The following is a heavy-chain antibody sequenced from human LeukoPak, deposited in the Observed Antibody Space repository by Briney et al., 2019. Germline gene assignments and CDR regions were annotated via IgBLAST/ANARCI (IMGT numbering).Heavy chain of an antibody. CDR2: ISSSGTT. CDR1: GGSISSYY. Sequence: SETLSLTCTVSGGSISSYYWSWIRQPPGKGLERIGYISSSGTTKCNPSLKSRLTISVDTSKNQFSLKLTSVTAADTAVYYCARVVRVYDYVWGSYRPYYFDYWGQGTLVTVSS. J-gene: IGHJ4*02. D-gene: IGHD3-16*02. CDR3: ARVVRVYDYVWGSYRPYYFDY. V-gene: IGHV4-59*08.